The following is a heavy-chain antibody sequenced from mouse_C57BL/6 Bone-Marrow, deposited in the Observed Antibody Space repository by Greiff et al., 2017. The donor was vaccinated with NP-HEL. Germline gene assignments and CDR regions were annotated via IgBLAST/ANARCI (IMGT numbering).Heavy chain of an antibody. CDR1: GYSITSYY. V-gene: IGHV3-8*01. Sequence: VQLQQSGPGLAKPSQTLSLTCSVSGYSITSYYWNWIRKFPGNKLEYMGYISYSGSTYYNPSLKSRISITRDTSKNQYYLQLNSVTTEDTATYYCARFWLGRSYYAMDYWGQGTSVTVSS. CDR3: ARFWLGRSYYAMDY. CDR2: ISYSGST. J-gene: IGHJ4*01. D-gene: IGHD2-2*01.